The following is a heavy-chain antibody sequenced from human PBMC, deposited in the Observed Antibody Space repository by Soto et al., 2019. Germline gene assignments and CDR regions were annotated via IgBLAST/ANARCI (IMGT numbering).Heavy chain of an antibody. V-gene: IGHV1-2*02. CDR1: GYTFTGYY. Sequence: GASVKVSCKASGYTFTGYYMHWVRQAPGQGLEWMGWIDPNSGGTNSAQKFQGRVTITADESTSTAYMELSSLRSEDTAVYYCARDATGGTPVGDNWFDPWGQGTLVTVSS. CDR2: IDPNSGGT. CDR3: ARDATGGTPVGDNWFDP. D-gene: IGHD2-8*02. J-gene: IGHJ5*02.